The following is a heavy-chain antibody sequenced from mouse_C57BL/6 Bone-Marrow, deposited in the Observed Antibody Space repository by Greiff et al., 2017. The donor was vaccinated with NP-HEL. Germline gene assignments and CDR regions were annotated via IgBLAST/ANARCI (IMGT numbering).Heavy chain of an antibody. CDR1: GFTFSSYT. Sequence: EVQLVESGAGLVKPGGSLKLSCAASGFTFSSYTMSWVRQTPEKRLEWVGTISGGGGNTYYPDSVKGRSTISRDNSTNTLYLQLSSLTSEDSAWCYCARHRHRLRAMDYWGQGTSVTVSS. V-gene: IGHV5-9*01. CDR3: ARHRHRLRAMDY. CDR2: ISGGGGNT. J-gene: IGHJ4*01. D-gene: IGHD3-2*02.